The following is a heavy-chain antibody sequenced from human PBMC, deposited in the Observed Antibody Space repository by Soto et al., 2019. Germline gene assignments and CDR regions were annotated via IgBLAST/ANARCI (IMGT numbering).Heavy chain of an antibody. Sequence: GSLRLSCAASGFTFSSYAMSWVRQAPGKGLEWVSAISGSGGSTYYADSVKGRFTISRDNSKNTLYLQMNSLRAEDTAVYYCAKVPLQATIFGVVIKPPFDYYYMDVWGKGTTVTVSS. CDR3: AKVPLQATIFGVVIKPPFDYYYMDV. D-gene: IGHD3-3*01. CDR1: GFTFSSYA. V-gene: IGHV3-23*01. CDR2: ISGSGGST. J-gene: IGHJ6*03.